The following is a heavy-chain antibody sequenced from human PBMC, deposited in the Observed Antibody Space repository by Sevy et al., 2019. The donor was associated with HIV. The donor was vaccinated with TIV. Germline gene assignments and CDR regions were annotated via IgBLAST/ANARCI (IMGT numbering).Heavy chain of an antibody. J-gene: IGHJ4*02. CDR2: IRNKTYGGTT. V-gene: IGHV3-49*03. D-gene: IGHD4-17*01. CDR3: TRGATIYGDYGVDY. Sequence: GFLRPSCTASGFTFGDHAINWFRQAPGKGLEGGGFIRNKTYGGTTEYAASVKGRFTISRDDSKSIAYLQMNSLKTEDTAVYYCTRGATIYGDYGVDYWGQGTLVTVSS. CDR1: GFTFGDHA.